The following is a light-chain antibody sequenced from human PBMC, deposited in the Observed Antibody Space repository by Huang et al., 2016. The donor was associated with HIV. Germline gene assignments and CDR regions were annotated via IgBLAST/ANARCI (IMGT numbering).Light chain of an antibody. CDR2: AAS. V-gene: IGKV1-39*01. Sequence: DIQMTQSPSSLSASIGDSVTITCRASQSISTFVNWYHHKPGKAPKLLIYAASTLQSGVPSRCSGSGARTHFTHTISSLQPEDFATYYCQQSFNTPSFGGGTKVDIK. J-gene: IGKJ4*01. CDR1: QSISTF. CDR3: QQSFNTPS.